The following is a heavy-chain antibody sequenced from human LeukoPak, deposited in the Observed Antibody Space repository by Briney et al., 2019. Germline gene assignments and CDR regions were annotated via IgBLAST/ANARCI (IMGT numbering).Heavy chain of an antibody. V-gene: IGHV1-8*01. CDR3: ARGARGYSGYGPDY. Sequence: GASVKVSCKASGYTFTSYDINWVRQATEQGLEWMGWMNPNSGNTGYAQKFQGRVTMTRNTSISTAYMELSSLRSEDTAVYYCARGARGYSGYGPDYWGQGTLVTVSS. D-gene: IGHD5-12*01. CDR1: GYTFTSYD. J-gene: IGHJ4*02. CDR2: MNPNSGNT.